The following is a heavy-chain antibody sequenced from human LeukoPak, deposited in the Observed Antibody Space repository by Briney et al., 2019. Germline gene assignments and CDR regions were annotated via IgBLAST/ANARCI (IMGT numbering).Heavy chain of an antibody. CDR3: ARCIAAAASGSDY. D-gene: IGHD6-13*01. V-gene: IGHV3-21*01. J-gene: IGHJ4*02. CDR2: ISSSSSYI. Sequence: PGGSLRLSCAASGFTFSSYSMNWARQAPGKGLEWVSSISSSSSYIYYADSVKGRFTISRDNAKNSLYLQMNSLRAEDTAVYYCARCIAAAASGSDYWGQGTLVTVSS. CDR1: GFTFSSYS.